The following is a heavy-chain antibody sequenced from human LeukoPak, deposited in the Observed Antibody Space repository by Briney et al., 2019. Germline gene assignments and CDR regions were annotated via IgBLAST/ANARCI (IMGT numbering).Heavy chain of an antibody. Sequence: GGTLRLSCAASGFTFSTYGMSWVRQAPGKGLEWVSAISGSGGSTYYADSVKGRFTISRDNSKNTLYLQMNSLRAEDTAVYYCAKSIVVVVAAASFDYWGQGTLVTVSS. D-gene: IGHD2-15*01. V-gene: IGHV3-23*01. CDR3: AKSIVVVVAAASFDY. J-gene: IGHJ4*02. CDR2: ISGSGGST. CDR1: GFTFSTYG.